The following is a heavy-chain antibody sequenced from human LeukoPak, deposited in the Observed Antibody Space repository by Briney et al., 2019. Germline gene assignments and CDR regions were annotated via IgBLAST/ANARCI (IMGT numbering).Heavy chain of an antibody. CDR3: ARKTATQNFDS. V-gene: IGHV3-23*01. CDR2: ISGSGSST. J-gene: IGHJ4*02. Sequence: GGSLRLSCAASGFTFSSYGMSWVRQAPGKGLEWVSLISGSGSSTYYADSVKGRFTISRDSSKNTLYLQMNSLRAEDTALYYCARKTATQNFDSWGQGTLVTVSS. D-gene: IGHD2-21*02. CDR1: GFTFSSYG.